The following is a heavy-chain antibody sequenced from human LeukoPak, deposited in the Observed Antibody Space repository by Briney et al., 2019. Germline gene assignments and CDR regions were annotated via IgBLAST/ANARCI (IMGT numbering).Heavy chain of an antibody. Sequence: TGGSLRLSCAASGFTFDDYTMHWVRQAPGKGLEWVSGINWNGGSTGYADSVKGRFTISRDNAKNSLYLQMNSLRAEDTALYYCARIWFGELPLDYWGQGTLVTVSS. CDR2: INWNGGST. V-gene: IGHV3-20*04. J-gene: IGHJ4*02. CDR1: GFTFDDYT. CDR3: ARIWFGELPLDY. D-gene: IGHD3-10*01.